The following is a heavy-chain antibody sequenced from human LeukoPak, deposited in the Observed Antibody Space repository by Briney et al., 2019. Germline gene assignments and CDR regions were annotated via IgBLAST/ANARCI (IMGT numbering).Heavy chain of an antibody. CDR3: ASLVRGEYAFDI. Sequence: PSETLSLTCTVSGGSISSSSYYWGWIRQPPGKGLEWIGSIYYSGSTYYNPSLKSRVTISVDTSKNQFSLKLSSVTAAGTAVYYCASLVRGEYAFDIWGQGTMVTVSS. D-gene: IGHD3-10*01. J-gene: IGHJ3*02. CDR1: GGSISSSSYY. V-gene: IGHV4-39*01. CDR2: IYYSGST.